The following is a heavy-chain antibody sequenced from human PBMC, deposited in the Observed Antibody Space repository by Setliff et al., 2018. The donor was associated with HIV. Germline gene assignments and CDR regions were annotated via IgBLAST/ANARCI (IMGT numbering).Heavy chain of an antibody. J-gene: IGHJ4*02. Sequence: GGSLRLSCAASGFTFSDFGMSWVRQAPGKGLEWVSGIRGSGESTYYGEFETGHFTISRDNSKNMLYLQMTSLGVEDTAVYYCAKGVQSLRPYYFDSWGPGTPVTVSS. V-gene: IGHV3-23*01. CDR1: GFTFSDFG. CDR3: AKGVQSLRPYYFDS. CDR2: IRGSGEST. D-gene: IGHD4-17*01.